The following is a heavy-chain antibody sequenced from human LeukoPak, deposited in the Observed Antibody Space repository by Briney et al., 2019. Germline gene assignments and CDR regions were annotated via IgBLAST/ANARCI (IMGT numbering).Heavy chain of an antibody. V-gene: IGHV3-53*01. CDR1: GFSVSTKY. D-gene: IGHD3-3*02. Sequence: GGSLRLSCAASGFSVSTKYLNWVRQAPGKGLEWVSILYSGSDTYYADSVEGRFIISRDSSENTLFLQMNDLRVEDTAVYYCARVGDHFHWYLDLWGRGTLVTISS. J-gene: IGHJ2*01. CDR3: ARVGDHFHWYLDL. CDR2: LYSGSDT.